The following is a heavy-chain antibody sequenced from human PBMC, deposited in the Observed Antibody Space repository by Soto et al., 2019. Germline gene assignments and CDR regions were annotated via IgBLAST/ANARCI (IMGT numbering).Heavy chain of an antibody. CDR2: VNYSGGRT. V-gene: IGHV4-34*01. Sequence: QVQLQQWGAGLLKPSETLSLTCAAYGESLSTYFWSWIRQPPGKGLEWIGEVNYSGGRTIYNPSLESRVTISVSTSRDQFSLQLRSVTAADTAVSYCASGRHYNWTFGGQGNLVTVSS. D-gene: IGHD1-1*01. J-gene: IGHJ4*02. CDR3: ASGRHYNWTF. CDR1: GESLSTYF.